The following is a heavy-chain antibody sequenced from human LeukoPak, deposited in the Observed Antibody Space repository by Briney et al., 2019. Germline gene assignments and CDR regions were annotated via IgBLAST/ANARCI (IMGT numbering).Heavy chain of an antibody. CDR2: INHSGST. CDR1: GGSFSGYS. J-gene: IGHJ4*02. Sequence: SETLSLTCAVYGGSFSGYSWSWIRQPPGKGLDWIGEINHSGSTNYNPSLKSRVTISVDTSKNQFSLKLSSVTAADTAVYYCASTCGGGSCSYYFDYWGQGTLVTVSS. V-gene: IGHV4-34*01. D-gene: IGHD2-15*01. CDR3: ASTCGGGSCSYYFDY.